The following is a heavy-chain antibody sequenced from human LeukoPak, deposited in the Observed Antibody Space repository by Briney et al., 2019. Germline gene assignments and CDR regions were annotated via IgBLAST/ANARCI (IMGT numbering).Heavy chain of an antibody. CDR3: AKLQLALMDV. J-gene: IGHJ6*03. Sequence: GGSLRLSCAASDFTFSSYWMIWVRQAPGKGLEWVANINQDGNEIYYVDSVMGRFTISRDNAKKSLYLQMNSLRAEDTAVYYCAKLQLALMDVWGKGTTVTVSS. CDR2: INQDGNEI. V-gene: IGHV3-7*03. D-gene: IGHD6-6*01. CDR1: DFTFSSYW.